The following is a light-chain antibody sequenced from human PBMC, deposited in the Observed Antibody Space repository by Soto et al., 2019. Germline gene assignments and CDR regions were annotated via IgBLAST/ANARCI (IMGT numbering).Light chain of an antibody. CDR1: GSDVGGYDY. CDR3: ASCTDNDNHVL. CDR2: EVT. V-gene: IGLV2-8*01. Sequence: QSALTQPPSASGSPGQSVSISCTGSGSDVGGYDYVSWYQQRPGKAPTLVIYEVTKRPSGVPDRFSGSKSGNTASLTVSGLQGDDEADYYCASCTDNDNHVLFGGGTKLTVL. J-gene: IGLJ2*01.